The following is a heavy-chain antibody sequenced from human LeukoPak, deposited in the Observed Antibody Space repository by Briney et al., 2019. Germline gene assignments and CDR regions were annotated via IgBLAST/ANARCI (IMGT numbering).Heavy chain of an antibody. D-gene: IGHD6-19*01. Sequence: GGSLRLSCAASGFTFSSYAMHWVRQAPGKGLEWVAVISYDGSNKYYADSVKGRFTISRDNSKNTLYLQMNSLRAEDRGVYYCARDARIAVAGTSPESSDYWGQGTLVTVSS. CDR2: ISYDGSNK. CDR1: GFTFSSYA. V-gene: IGHV3-30-3*01. CDR3: ARDARIAVAGTSPESSDY. J-gene: IGHJ4*02.